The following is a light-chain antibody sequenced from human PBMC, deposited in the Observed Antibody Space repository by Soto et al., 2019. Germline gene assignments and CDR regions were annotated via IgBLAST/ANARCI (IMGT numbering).Light chain of an antibody. CDR3: QQRSKWPPIT. J-gene: IGKJ5*01. CDR1: QSVSSY. Sequence: ETVLTQSPGTLSLSPGERATLSCRASQSVSSYLGWYQQKPGQAPRLLIYGASSRATGIPDRFSGSGSGTDFTLTISRLEPEDFAVYYCQQRSKWPPITFGQGTRLEIK. V-gene: IGKV3D-20*02. CDR2: GAS.